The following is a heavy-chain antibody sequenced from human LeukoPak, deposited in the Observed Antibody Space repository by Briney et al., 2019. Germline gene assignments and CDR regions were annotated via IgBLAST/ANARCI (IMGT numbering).Heavy chain of an antibody. Sequence: SETLSLTCTVSGGSISSYYWSWIRQPPGKGLEWIGYIYYSGSTNYNPSLKSRVTISVDTSKNQFSLKLSSVTAADTAVYYCVRSRSGYYPWGQGTLVTVSS. CDR1: GGSISSYY. CDR3: VRSRSGYYP. CDR2: IYYSGST. D-gene: IGHD3-22*01. V-gene: IGHV4-59*01. J-gene: IGHJ5*02.